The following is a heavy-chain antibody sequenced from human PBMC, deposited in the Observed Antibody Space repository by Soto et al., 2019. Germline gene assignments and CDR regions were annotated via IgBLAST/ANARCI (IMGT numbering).Heavy chain of an antibody. Sequence: GSLRLSCAASGFTFSSYAMSWVRQAPGKGLEWVSAISGSGGSTYYADSVKGRFTISRDNSKNTLYLQMNSLRAEDTAVYYCAKDLHDYGDYVDCFDPWRQRTLVTVSS. CDR2: ISGSGGST. CDR1: GFTFSSYA. V-gene: IGHV3-23*01. CDR3: AKDLHDYGDYVDCFDP. J-gene: IGHJ5*02. D-gene: IGHD4-17*01.